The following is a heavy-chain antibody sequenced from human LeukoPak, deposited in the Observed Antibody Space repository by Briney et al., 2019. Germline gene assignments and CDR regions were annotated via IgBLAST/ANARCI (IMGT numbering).Heavy chain of an antibody. CDR2: IYPGDSDT. V-gene: IGHV5-51*01. J-gene: IGHJ5*02. CDR3: ARSYSGSWAGFDP. CDR1: GYSFTSYW. D-gene: IGHD6-13*01. Sequence: GESLKISCKGSGYSFTSYWIGWVRQMPGKGLEWMGIIYPGDSDTRYSPSFQGQVTISADKSISTAYLQWSSLKASDTGMYYCARSYSGSWAGFDPWGQGTLVTVSS.